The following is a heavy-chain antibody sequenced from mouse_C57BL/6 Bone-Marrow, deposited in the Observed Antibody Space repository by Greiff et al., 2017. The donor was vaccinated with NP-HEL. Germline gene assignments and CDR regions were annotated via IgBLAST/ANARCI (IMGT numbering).Heavy chain of an antibody. D-gene: IGHD2-12*01. CDR3: ARQNDALYYYAMDY. J-gene: IGHJ4*01. Sequence: VKLMESGPGLVAPSQSLSITCTVSGFSLTSYGVHWVRQPPGKGLEWLVVIWSDGSTTYNSALKSRLSISKDNSKSQVFLKMNSLQTDDTAMYYCARQNDALYYYAMDYWGQGTSVTVSS. CDR1: GFSLTSYG. V-gene: IGHV2-6-1*01. CDR2: IWSDGST.